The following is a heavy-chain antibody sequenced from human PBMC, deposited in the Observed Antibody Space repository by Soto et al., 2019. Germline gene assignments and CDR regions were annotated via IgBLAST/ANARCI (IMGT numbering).Heavy chain of an antibody. Sequence: TLSPTCAVYGGSFSGYYWGWIRQPPGKGREGVGEINHSGSTNYNPSLKSRVTISVDTSKNQFSLKLSSVTAADTAVYYCARGRGYCSSTSCSEGDYYYGMDVWGQGTTLTV. J-gene: IGHJ6*02. D-gene: IGHD2-2*01. V-gene: IGHV4-34*01. CDR3: ARGRGYCSSTSCSEGDYYYGMDV. CDR1: GGSFSGYY. CDR2: INHSGST.